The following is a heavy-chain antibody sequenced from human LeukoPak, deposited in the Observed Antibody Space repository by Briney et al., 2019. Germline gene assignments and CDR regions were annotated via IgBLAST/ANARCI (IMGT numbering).Heavy chain of an antibody. V-gene: IGHV5-51*01. CDR1: GYSFTSYW. CDR3: ARHYHYDILTGYTNWFDP. D-gene: IGHD3-9*01. J-gene: IGHJ5*02. CDR2: IYPGDSDT. Sequence: GASLQISCKGSGYSFTSYWIGWVRQLPGKGLEWMGIIYPGDSDTRYSPSFQGQVTISADKSISTAYLQWSSLKASDTAMYYCARHYHYDILTGYTNWFDPWGQGTLVTVSS.